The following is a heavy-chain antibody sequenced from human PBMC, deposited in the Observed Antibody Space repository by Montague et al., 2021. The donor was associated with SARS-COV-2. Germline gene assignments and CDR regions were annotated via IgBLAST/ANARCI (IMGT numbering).Heavy chain of an antibody. D-gene: IGHD3-3*01. CDR1: GGSISSYY. CDR2: IYYSGST. Sequence: SETLSLTCTVSGGSISSYYWSWIRQPPGKGLEWIGYIYYSGSTNYNPSLKSRVTISVDTSKNQFYLKLSSVTAADTAVYYCARCITIFGVVGSCFDPWGQGTLVTVSS. V-gene: IGHV4-59*01. CDR3: ARCITIFGVVGSCFDP. J-gene: IGHJ5*02.